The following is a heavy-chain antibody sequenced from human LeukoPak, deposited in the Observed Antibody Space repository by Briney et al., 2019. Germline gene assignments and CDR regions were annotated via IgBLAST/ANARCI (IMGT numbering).Heavy chain of an antibody. CDR2: INPNSGGT. CDR3: ARGGGFSYGDRYYYYYMDV. Sequence: ASVKVSCKASGYTFTSYDINWVRQAPGQGLEWMGWINPNSGGTNYAQKFQGRVTMTRDTSISTAYMELNRLRSGDTAVYYCARGGGFSYGDRYYYYYMDVWGKGTTVTISS. V-gene: IGHV1-2*02. J-gene: IGHJ6*03. CDR1: GYTFTSYD. D-gene: IGHD5-18*01.